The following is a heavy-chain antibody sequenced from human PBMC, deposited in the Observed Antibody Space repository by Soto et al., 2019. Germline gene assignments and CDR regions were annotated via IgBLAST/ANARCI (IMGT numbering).Heavy chain of an antibody. J-gene: IGHJ6*02. CDR3: AGDKGESYYYYYGLDV. CDR1: GFTFSSYS. CDR2: ISSSSNSI. D-gene: IGHD3-16*01. V-gene: IGHV3-48*01. Sequence: PGGSLRLSCAASGFTFSSYSMNWVREAPGSGPEWVSYISSSSNSIYYADSVKGRFTISRDNSKNTLYLQMNSLRAEDTVVYYCAGDKGESYYYYYGLDVWGQGTTVTVSS.